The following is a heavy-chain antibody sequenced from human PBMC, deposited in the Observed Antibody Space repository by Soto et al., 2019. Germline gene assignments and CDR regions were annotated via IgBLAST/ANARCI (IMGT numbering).Heavy chain of an antibody. CDR3: AGSIAALPTFDY. CDR2: IYYSGST. D-gene: IGHD6-6*01. J-gene: IGHJ4*02. CDR1: GGSISSGGYY. Sequence: SATLSLTCTVSGGSISSGGYYWSWIRQHPGKGLEWIGYIYYSGSTYYNPSLKSRVTISVDTSKNQFSLKLSSVTAADTAVYYCAGSIAALPTFDYWGQGTLVTVSS. V-gene: IGHV4-31*03.